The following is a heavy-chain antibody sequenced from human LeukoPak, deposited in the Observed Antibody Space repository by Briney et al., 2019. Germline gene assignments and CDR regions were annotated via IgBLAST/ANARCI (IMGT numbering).Heavy chain of an antibody. Sequence: PGGSLRLSCEASGFNFVNYVMSWVRQVPGKGPEWVSSVSGSGGRGATYYTDSVKGRFTISRDNSKNTVLLQMNSLSADDTAVYYCAKDIAASGLPGIFDFWGQGTLVTVSS. V-gene: IGHV3-23*01. CDR3: AKDIAASGLPGIFDF. D-gene: IGHD6-13*01. J-gene: IGHJ4*02. CDR2: VSGSGGRGAT. CDR1: GFNFVNYV.